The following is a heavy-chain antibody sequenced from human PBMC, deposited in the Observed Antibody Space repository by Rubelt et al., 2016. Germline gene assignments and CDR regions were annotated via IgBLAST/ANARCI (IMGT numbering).Heavy chain of an antibody. CDR1: GFSLSTSGVG. D-gene: IGHD2-2*01. CDR2: IYWDDDK. Sequence: FSGFSLSTSGVGVGWIRQPPGKALEWLALIYWDDDKRYSPSLKSRLTITKDTSKNQVVLTMTNMDPVDTATYYCARGRVVVVPAALEFDYWGQGTLVTVSS. J-gene: IGHJ4*02. CDR3: ARGRVVVVPAALEFDY. V-gene: IGHV2-5*02.